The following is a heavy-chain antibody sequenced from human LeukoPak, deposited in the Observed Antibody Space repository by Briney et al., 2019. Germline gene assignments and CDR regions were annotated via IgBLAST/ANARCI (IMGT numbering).Heavy chain of an antibody. CDR2: ISGSGGST. J-gene: IGHJ6*02. CDR3: AKDRGLGIPTGDYGMDV. CDR1: GFTFSDYC. V-gene: IGHV3-23*01. D-gene: IGHD1-1*01. Sequence: PGGSLRLSCAASGFTFSDYCMTWVRQAPGKGLEWVSAISGSGGSTYYADSVKGRFTISRDNSKNTLYLQMNSLRAEDTAVYYCAKDRGLGIPTGDYGMDVWGQGTMVTVSS.